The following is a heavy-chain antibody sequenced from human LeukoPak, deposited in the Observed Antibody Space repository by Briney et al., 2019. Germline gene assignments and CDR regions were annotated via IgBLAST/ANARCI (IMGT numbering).Heavy chain of an antibody. Sequence: SETLPLTCAVYGGSFSGYYWSWIRQPPGKGLEWIGEINHSGSTNYNPSLKSRVTISVDTSKNLFSLKLSPVTAADTAVYYCASTSYYDILTGYSTRNWFDPWGQGTLVTVSS. CDR2: INHSGST. J-gene: IGHJ5*02. CDR1: GGSFSGYY. V-gene: IGHV4-34*01. CDR3: ASTSYYDILTGYSTRNWFDP. D-gene: IGHD3-9*01.